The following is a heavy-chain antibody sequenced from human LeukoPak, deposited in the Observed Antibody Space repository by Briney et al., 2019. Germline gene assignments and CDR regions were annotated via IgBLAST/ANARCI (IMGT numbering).Heavy chain of an antibody. CDR2: ISPILGIA. CDR3: ARDDCSGGSCQHAPDAFDI. CDR1: GGTFSSYA. D-gene: IGHD2-15*01. V-gene: IGHV1-69*04. J-gene: IGHJ3*02. Sequence: SVKVSCKASGGTFSSYAISWVRQAPGQGLEWMGRISPILGIANYAQKFQGRVTITADKSTSTAYMELSSLRSEDTAVYYCARDDCSGGSCQHAPDAFDIWGQGTMVTVSS.